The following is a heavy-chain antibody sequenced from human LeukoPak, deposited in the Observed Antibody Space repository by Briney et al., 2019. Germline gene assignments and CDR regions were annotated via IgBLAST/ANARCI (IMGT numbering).Heavy chain of an antibody. CDR2: IRSKANSYAT. D-gene: IGHD1-26*01. CDR3: TRLVGAIHPNFDY. CDR1: GFTFSGSA. J-gene: IGHJ4*02. Sequence: AGGSLRLSCAASGFTFSGSAMHWVRQASGKGLEWVGRIRSKANSYATAYAASVKGRFTISRDDSKNTAYLQMNSLKTEDTAVYYCTRLVGAIHPNFDYWGQGTLVTVSS. V-gene: IGHV3-73*01.